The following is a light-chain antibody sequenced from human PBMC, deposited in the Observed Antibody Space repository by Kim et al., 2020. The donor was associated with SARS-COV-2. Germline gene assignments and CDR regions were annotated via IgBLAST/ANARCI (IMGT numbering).Light chain of an antibody. J-gene: IGKJ1*01. CDR2: GAS. V-gene: IGKV3-20*01. CDR3: QQYGSSRLT. CDR1: QSVSGSY. Sequence: EIVLTQSPGTLSLSPGERATLSCRASQSVSGSYLAWYQQKPGQAPRLLIYGASSRATGIPDRFSGSGSGTDFTLTISRLEPEDFAVYYCQQYGSSRLTFGEGTKVDI.